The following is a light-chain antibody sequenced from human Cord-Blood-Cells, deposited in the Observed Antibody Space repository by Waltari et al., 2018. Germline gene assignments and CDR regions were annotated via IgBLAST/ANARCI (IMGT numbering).Light chain of an antibody. CDR2: DVS. J-gene: IGLJ3*02. V-gene: IGLV2-11*01. CDR1: SSHVVGNDS. Sequence: SALTQPRSVSGSPGQSVTLSSTGTSSHVVGNDSLSWYQQHPGKAPKLMIYDVSKRPSGVPDRFSGSKSGNTASLTISGLQAEDEADYYCCSYAGSYTWVFGGGTKLTVL. CDR3: CSYAGSYTWV.